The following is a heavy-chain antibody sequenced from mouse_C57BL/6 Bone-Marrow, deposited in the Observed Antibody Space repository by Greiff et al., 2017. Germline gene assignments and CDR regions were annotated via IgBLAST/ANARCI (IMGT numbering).Heavy chain of an antibody. CDR3: ARETCYYYGSTPV. V-gene: IGHV5-4*01. CDR2: ISDGGSYT. CDR1: GFTFSSYA. Sequence: EVQGVESGGGLVKPGGSLKLSCAASGFTFSSYAMSWVRQTPEKRLEWVATISDGGSYTYYPDNVKGRFTISRDNAKNNLYLQMSHLKSEDTAMYYCARETCYYYGSTPVWGTGTTVTVSS. D-gene: IGHD1-1*01. J-gene: IGHJ1*03.